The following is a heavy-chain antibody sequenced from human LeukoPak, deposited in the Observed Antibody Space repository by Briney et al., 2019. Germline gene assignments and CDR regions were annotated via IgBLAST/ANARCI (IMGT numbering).Heavy chain of an antibody. CDR3: ASYTGQQSFDY. CDR1: GFTFSSYS. J-gene: IGHJ4*02. Sequence: PGGSLRLSCAASGFTFSSYSMNWVRQAPGRGLEWVSSISSSSNYIYYADSVKGRFAISRDNAKNSLYLQMNSLRAEDTAVYYCASYTGQQSFDYWGQGTLVTVSS. D-gene: IGHD2-2*02. CDR2: ISSSSNYI. V-gene: IGHV3-21*01.